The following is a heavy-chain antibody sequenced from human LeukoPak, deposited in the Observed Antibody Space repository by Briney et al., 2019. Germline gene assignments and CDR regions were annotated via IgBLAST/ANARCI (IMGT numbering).Heavy chain of an antibody. CDR1: GFTLSSYA. CDR3: ARDGTSGYAIYGMDV. CDR2: ISYDGSNK. D-gene: IGHD5-12*01. V-gene: IGHV3-30-3*01. Sequence: GRSLRLSCAASGFTLSSYAMHWVRQAPGKGLEWVAVISYDGSNKYYADSVKGRFTISRDNSKNTLYLQMNSLRAEDTAVYYCARDGTSGYAIYGMDVWGQVTTVTVSS. J-gene: IGHJ6*02.